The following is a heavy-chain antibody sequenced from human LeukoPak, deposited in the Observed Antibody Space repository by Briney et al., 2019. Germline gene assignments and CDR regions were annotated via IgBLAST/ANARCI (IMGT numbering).Heavy chain of an antibody. D-gene: IGHD3-22*01. CDR2: IYHSGST. CDR1: GCSISSGYY. J-gene: IGHJ4*02. V-gene: IGHV4-38-2*02. CDR3: ARAYYYDSSGYYERWSGESK. Sequence: PSETLSLTCTVSGCSISSGYYWGWIRQPPGKGLEWIGSIYHSGSTYYNPSLKSRVTISVDTSKNQFSLKLSSVTAADTAVYYCARAYYYDSSGYYERWSGESKWGQGTLVTVSS.